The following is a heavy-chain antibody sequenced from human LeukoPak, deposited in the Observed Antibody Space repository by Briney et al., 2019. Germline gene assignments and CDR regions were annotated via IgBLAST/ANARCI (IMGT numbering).Heavy chain of an antibody. CDR1: GYTFSGYY. V-gene: IGHV1-2*02. CDR2: INPATGVT. D-gene: IGHD6-6*01. CDR3: ARGRVLARYSSSSDY. J-gene: IGHJ4*02. Sequence: ASVKVSCKGSGYTFSGYYMQWVRQAPGQGLEWMGWINPATGVTTYAQKFQGRVSMTRDTSISTAYMELTRPTSDDTAVYYCARGRVLARYSSSSDYWGQGTLVTVSS.